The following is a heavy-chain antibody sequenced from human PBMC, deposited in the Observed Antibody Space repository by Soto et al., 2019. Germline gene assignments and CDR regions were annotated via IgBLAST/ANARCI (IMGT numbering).Heavy chain of an antibody. J-gene: IGHJ4*02. CDR1: GFTFSSYA. CDR2: ISGSGGST. Sequence: LRLSCAASGFTFSSYAMSWVRQAPGKGLEWVSAISGSGGSTYYADSVKGRFTISRDNSKNTLYLQMNSLRAEDTAVYYCARRTGDGVRGVTFDYWGQGTLVTVSS. V-gene: IGHV3-23*01. CDR3: ARRTGDGVRGVTFDY. D-gene: IGHD3-10*01.